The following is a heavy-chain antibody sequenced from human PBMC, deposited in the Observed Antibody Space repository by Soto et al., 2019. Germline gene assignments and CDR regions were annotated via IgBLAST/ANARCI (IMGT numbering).Heavy chain of an antibody. Sequence: ASVNVSCKASGYTFTGYYMHWVRQAPGQGLEWMGWNNPNSGGTNYAQKFQGRVTMTRDTSISTAYMELSRLRSDDTAVYYCARVSAVAEGSEFDYWGQGTLVTVSS. CDR2: NNPNSGGT. J-gene: IGHJ4*02. V-gene: IGHV1-2*02. CDR3: ARVSAVAEGSEFDY. D-gene: IGHD6-19*01. CDR1: GYTFTGYY.